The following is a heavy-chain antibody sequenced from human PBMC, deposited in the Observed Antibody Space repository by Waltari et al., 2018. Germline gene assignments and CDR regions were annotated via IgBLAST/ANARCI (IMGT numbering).Heavy chain of an antibody. Sequence: QVQLVESGGGVVQPGRSLRLSCVASGFTFSTYAMHWVRQAPGKCVGGVAGTSYEGGSEYYADSVKGRFTISRDNSKNTVFLQMNSLRAEDTAVYYCARAYYAYSSSTFQNYWGRGTLVTVSS. D-gene: IGHD2-2*01. CDR3: ARAYYAYSSSTFQNY. J-gene: IGHJ1*01. CDR1: GFTFSTYA. V-gene: IGHV3-30*01. CDR2: TSYEGGSE.